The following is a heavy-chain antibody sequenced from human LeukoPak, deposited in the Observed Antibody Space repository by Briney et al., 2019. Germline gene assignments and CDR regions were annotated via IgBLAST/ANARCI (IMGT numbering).Heavy chain of an antibody. V-gene: IGHV1-46*01. CDR3: ASSEQQPNPFDY. Sequence: ASVKVSCKASGYTFTSYYMHWVRQAPGQGLEWMGIINPSGGSTSYAQKFQGRLTITRDTSTNTVYMELSSLRSEDTAVYYCASSEQQPNPFDYWGQGTLVTVSS. CDR2: INPSGGST. D-gene: IGHD6-13*01. CDR1: GYTFTSYY. J-gene: IGHJ4*02.